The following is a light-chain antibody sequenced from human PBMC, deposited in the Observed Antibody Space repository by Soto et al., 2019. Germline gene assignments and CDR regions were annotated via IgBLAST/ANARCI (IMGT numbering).Light chain of an antibody. Sequence: QTVLTQPASVSGSPGQSITISCTGTSSDGGGFNYVSWFQQHPGKAPKLLIYDVINRPSGVSHRFSGSKSGNTASLTISGLLAEDEADYYCTSYTSSSTYVFGTGTKVTVL. V-gene: IGLV2-14*01. CDR3: TSYTSSSTYV. CDR2: DVI. CDR1: SSDGGGFNY. J-gene: IGLJ1*01.